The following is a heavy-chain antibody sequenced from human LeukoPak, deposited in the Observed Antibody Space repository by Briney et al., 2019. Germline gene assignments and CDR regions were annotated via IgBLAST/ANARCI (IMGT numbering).Heavy chain of an antibody. V-gene: IGHV4-59*01. J-gene: IGHJ4*02. CDR2: IYYSGST. CDR3: AGASILEWLLYRRGGYYFDY. CDR1: GGSISSYY. Sequence: PSETLSLTCTVSGGSISSYYWSWIRQPPGKGLEWIGYIYYSGSTNYNPSLKSRVTISVDTSKNQFSLKLSSVTAADTAVYYCAGASILEWLLYRRGGYYFDYWGQGTLVTVSS. D-gene: IGHD3-3*01.